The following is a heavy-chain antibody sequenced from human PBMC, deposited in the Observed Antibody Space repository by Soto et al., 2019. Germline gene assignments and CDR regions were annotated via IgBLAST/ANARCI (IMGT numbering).Heavy chain of an antibody. CDR3: ARDWYPPNNGDYPGH. Sequence: QVQLVESGGGVVQPGRSLRLSCAASGFTFSSYGLHWVRQAPAKGLEWVAFISYDGNNKYYADSVKGRFTISRDNSKNMLYVQMNSLRDEDTAEYYCARDWYPPNNGDYPGHWGQGTLVTVSS. J-gene: IGHJ4*02. CDR2: ISYDGNNK. CDR1: GFTFSSYG. D-gene: IGHD4-17*01. V-gene: IGHV3-30-3*01.